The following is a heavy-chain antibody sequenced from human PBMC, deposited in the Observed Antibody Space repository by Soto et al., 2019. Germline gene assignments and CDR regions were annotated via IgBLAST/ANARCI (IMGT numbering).Heavy chain of an antibody. CDR2: IYYSGRT. Sequence: QVQLQESGPGLVKPSETLSLTCTVSGGSISSYYWSWIRQPPGKGLEWIGYIYYSGRTNYNPSLKSRVTISVDTSKNQFSLKLSSVTAADTAVYSWARGYCSSTICYIWDNWFDPWGQGTLVTVSS. CDR3: ARGYCSSTICYIWDNWFDP. J-gene: IGHJ5*02. CDR1: GGSISSYY. V-gene: IGHV4-59*01. D-gene: IGHD2-2*02.